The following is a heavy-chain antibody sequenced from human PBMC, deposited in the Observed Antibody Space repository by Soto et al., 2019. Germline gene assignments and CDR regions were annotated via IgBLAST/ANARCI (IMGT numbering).Heavy chain of an antibody. CDR2: IKQDGSEK. J-gene: IGHJ4*02. Sequence: GGSLRLSCAASGFTFSSYWMSWVRQAPGKGLEWVANIKQDGSEKYYVDSVKGRFTISRDNAKNSLYLQMNSLRAEDTAVYYCARSRVPYSGYDLSFDYWGQGTLVTVSS. CDR1: GFTFSSYW. CDR3: ARSRVPYSGYDLSFDY. V-gene: IGHV3-7*01. D-gene: IGHD5-12*01.